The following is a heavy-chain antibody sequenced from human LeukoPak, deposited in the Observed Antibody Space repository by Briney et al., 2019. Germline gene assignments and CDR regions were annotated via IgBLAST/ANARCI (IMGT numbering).Heavy chain of an antibody. V-gene: IGHV3-74*01. CDR2: INSDGSSA. Sequence: GGSLRLSCAASGFTFSSYWMHWVRQAPGKGLVWVSRINSDGSSASYADSVKGRFTISRDNTKNSLYLQMSSLRAEDTAVYYCARDGTAAGLYFDLWGQGTLVTVSS. CDR1: GFTFSSYW. CDR3: ARDGTAAGLYFDL. J-gene: IGHJ4*01. D-gene: IGHD6-13*01.